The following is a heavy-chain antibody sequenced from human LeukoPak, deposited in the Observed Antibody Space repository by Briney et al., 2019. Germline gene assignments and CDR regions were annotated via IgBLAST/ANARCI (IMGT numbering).Heavy chain of an antibody. V-gene: IGHV4-59*01. D-gene: IGHD3-16*02. Sequence: PSETLSLTCTVSGGSISNYYWNWIRQPPGKGLEWIGYIYYTGNTNYNPSLKSRVTISVDTSKKQFSLKLSSVTAADTAVYYCARGEITFGGVIVTSFDSWGQGTLVTVSS. CDR2: IYYTGNT. J-gene: IGHJ4*02. CDR3: ARGEITFGGVIVTSFDS. CDR1: GGSISNYY.